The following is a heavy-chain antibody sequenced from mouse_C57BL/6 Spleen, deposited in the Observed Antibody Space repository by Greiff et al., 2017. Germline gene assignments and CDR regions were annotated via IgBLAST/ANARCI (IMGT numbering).Heavy chain of an antibody. CDR3: VTGTWGY. V-gene: IGHV1-15*01. J-gene: IGHJ2*01. CDR1: GYTFTDYE. Sequence: VQLQQSGAELVRPGASVTLSCKASGYTFTDYEMHWVKQTPVHGLEWIGAIDPKTGGTSYNQKFKGKAILTADKSSSTAYMELRSLTSEDSAVLYAVTGTWGYWGQGTTLTVSS. D-gene: IGHD4-1*01. CDR2: IDPKTGGT.